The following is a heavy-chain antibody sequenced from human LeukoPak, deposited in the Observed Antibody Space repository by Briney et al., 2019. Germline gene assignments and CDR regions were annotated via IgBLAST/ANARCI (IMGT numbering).Heavy chain of an antibody. Sequence: SVKVSCKASGGTFSSYAISWVRQAPGQGLEWMGGIIPVFGTANYAQKFQGRVTITADESTSTAYMELSSLRSEDTAVYYCARARYCSSTSCYSDPYYFDYWGQGTLVTVSS. CDR3: ARARYCSSTSCYSDPYYFDY. CDR2: IIPVFGTA. J-gene: IGHJ4*02. CDR1: GGTFSSYA. D-gene: IGHD2-2*01. V-gene: IGHV1-69*01.